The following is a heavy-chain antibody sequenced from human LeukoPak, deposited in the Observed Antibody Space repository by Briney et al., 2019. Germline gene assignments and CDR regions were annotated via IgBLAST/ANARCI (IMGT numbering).Heavy chain of an antibody. V-gene: IGHV4-59*01. CDR3: ARTVTYYYDSSGPRGFYYYYYMDV. D-gene: IGHD3-22*01. CDR2: IYYSGST. Sequence: SETLSLTCTVSGGSISSYYWSWIRQPPGKGLEWIGYIYYSGSTNYNPSLKSRVTISVDTSKNQFSLKLSSVTAADTAVYYCARTVTYYYDSSGPRGFYYYYYMDVWGKGTTVTISS. CDR1: GGSISSYY. J-gene: IGHJ6*03.